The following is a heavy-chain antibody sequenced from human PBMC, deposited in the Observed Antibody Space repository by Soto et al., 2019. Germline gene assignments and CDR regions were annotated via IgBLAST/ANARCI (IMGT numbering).Heavy chain of an antibody. V-gene: IGHV1-69*02. D-gene: IGHD2-15*01. CDR1: GGTFSSYT. J-gene: IGHJ4*02. CDR2: IIPILGIA. CDR3: AMPQSEDCSGGSCSFDY. Sequence: ASVKVSCKASGGTFSSYTISWVRQAPGQGLEWMGRIIPILGIANYAQKFQGRVTITADKSTSTAYMELSSLRSEDTAVYYCAMPQSEDCSGGSCSFDYWGQGTLVTVSS.